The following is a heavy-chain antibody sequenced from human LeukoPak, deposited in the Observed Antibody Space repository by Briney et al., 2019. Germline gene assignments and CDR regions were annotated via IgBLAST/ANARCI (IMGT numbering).Heavy chain of an antibody. D-gene: IGHD5-18*01. V-gene: IGHV4-59*01. J-gene: IGHJ5*02. Sequence: SETLSLTCTASGASISSYYWSWIRQPPGKGLEWIGYIYYSGSTNYNPSLKSRVTISVDTSKNQFSLKLSSVTAADTAVYYCARGYSYGAYWFDPWGQGTLVTVSS. CDR1: GASISSYY. CDR2: IYYSGST. CDR3: ARGYSYGAYWFDP.